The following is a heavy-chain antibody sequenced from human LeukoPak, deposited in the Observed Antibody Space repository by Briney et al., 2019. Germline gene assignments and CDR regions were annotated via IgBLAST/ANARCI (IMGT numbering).Heavy chain of an antibody. J-gene: IGHJ4*02. CDR2: IYTSGST. V-gene: IGHV4-4*07. CDR3: ARGIYCSSSSCYYYFDY. D-gene: IGHD2-2*01. Sequence: PSETLSLTCTVSGGSISSYYWSWIRQPAGKGLEWIGRIYTSGSTNYNPSLKSRVTISVDKSKNQFSLKLSSVTAADTAVYYCARGIYCSSSSCYYYFDYWGQGTLVTVSS. CDR1: GGSISSYY.